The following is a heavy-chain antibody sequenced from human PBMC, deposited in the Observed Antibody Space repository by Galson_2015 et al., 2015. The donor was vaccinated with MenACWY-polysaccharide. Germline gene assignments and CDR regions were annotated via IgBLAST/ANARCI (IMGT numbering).Heavy chain of an antibody. CDR2: IRYDGSNK. V-gene: IGHV3-30*02. Sequence: SLRLSCAASGFTFSSYGMHWVRQAPGKGLEWVAFIRYDGSNKYYADSVKGRFTISRDNSKNTLYLQMNSLRAEDTAVYYCAKDWEPFGVVIIGSHFDYWGQGTLVTVSS. J-gene: IGHJ4*02. D-gene: IGHD3-3*01. CDR1: GFTFSSYG. CDR3: AKDWEPFGVVIIGSHFDY.